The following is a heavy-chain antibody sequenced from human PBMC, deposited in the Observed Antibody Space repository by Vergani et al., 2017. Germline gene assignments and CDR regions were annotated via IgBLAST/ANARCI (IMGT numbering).Heavy chain of an antibody. J-gene: IGHJ4*02. V-gene: IGHV1-69*04. D-gene: IGHD6-6*01. CDR1: GGTFSSYA. Sequence: VQLVQSGAEVKKPGSSVKVSCKASGGTFSSYAISWVRQAPGQGREWMGRIIPILGIANYAQKFQGRVTITADTSTSTAYMALSSLRSEDTAGYYCARDLVGSSPFDYWGQGTLVTVSA. CDR3: ARDLVGSSPFDY. CDR2: IIPILGIA.